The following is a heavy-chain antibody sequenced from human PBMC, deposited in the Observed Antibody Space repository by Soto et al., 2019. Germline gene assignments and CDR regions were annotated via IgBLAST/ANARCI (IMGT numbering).Heavy chain of an antibody. CDR1: GYTFTNHG. CDR3: ARDLYPLAYYFDY. V-gene: IGHV1-18*01. Sequence: QVQLVQSGAEVKKPGASVKVSCKASGYTFTNHGISWGRQAPGQGLEWLGWISGHNGNTKYAQRLQGRVTMTTDTSTSTAYMELRSLKSDDTAVYYCARDLYPLAYYFDYWGQGTLVTVSS. J-gene: IGHJ4*02. CDR2: ISGHNGNT.